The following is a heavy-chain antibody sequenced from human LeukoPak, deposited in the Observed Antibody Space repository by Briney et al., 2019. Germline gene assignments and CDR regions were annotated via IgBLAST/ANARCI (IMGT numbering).Heavy chain of an antibody. CDR3: ARSPGTTVEGYYYYYMDV. CDR2: INPNSGGT. J-gene: IGHJ6*03. D-gene: IGHD4-17*01. V-gene: IGHV1-2*02. CDR1: GYTFTGYY. Sequence: GASVKVSCKASGYTFTGYYMHWVRQAPGQGLEWMGWINPNSGGTNYAQKFQGRVTMTRDTSISTAYMELSRLRSGDTAVYYCARSPGTTVEGYYYYYMDVWGKGTTVTVSS.